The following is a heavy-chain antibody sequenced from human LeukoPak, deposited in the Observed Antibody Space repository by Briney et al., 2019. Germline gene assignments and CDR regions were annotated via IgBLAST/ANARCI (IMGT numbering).Heavy chain of an antibody. V-gene: IGHV3-33*06. CDR3: AKSIAARLGMVDY. Sequence: GGSLRLSCAASGFTFSSYGMHWVRQAPGKGLEWVAVIWYDGSNKYYADSVKGRFTISRDNSKNTLYLQMNSLRAEDTAVYYCAKSIAARLGMVDYWGQGTLVTVSS. CDR2: IWYDGSNK. J-gene: IGHJ4*02. D-gene: IGHD6-6*01. CDR1: GFTFSSYG.